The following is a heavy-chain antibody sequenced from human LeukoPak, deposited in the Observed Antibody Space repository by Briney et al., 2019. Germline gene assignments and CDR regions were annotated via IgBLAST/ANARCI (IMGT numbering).Heavy chain of an antibody. CDR3: AKDGRQLVRGDYFDY. J-gene: IGHJ4*02. Sequence: SGGSLRLSCAASGFTFSSYGMHWVRQAPGKGLEWVAVISYDGSNKYYADSVKGRFTIFRDNSKNTLYLQMNSLRAEDTAVYYCAKDGRQLVRGDYFDYWGQGTLVTVSS. D-gene: IGHD6-13*01. V-gene: IGHV3-30*18. CDR1: GFTFSSYG. CDR2: ISYDGSNK.